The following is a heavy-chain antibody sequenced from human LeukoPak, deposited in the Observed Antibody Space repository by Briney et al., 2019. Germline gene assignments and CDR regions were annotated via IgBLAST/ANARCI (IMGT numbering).Heavy chain of an antibody. CDR1: GGSISSYY. Sequence: SETLSLTCTVSGGSISSYYWSWIRQPPGKGLEWIGYLYYSGSTNYNPSLKSRVTISVDTSKNQFSLKLSSVTAADTAVYYCARHSMDYFDYWGQGTLVTVSS. CDR3: ARHSMDYFDY. CDR2: LYYSGST. V-gene: IGHV4-59*08. D-gene: IGHD2-2*01. J-gene: IGHJ4*02.